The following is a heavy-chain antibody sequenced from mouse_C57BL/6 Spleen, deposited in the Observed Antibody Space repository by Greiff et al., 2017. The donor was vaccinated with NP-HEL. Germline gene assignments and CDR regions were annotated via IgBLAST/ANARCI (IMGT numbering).Heavy chain of an antibody. V-gene: IGHV1-26*01. J-gene: IGHJ2*01. CDR1: GYTFTDYY. CDR3: ARALGY. Sequence: VQLQQSGPELVKPGASVKISCKASGYTFTDYYMNWVKQSPGKSLEWIGDINPNNGGTSYNQKFKGKATLTVDKSSSTAYMELRSLTSEDSAVYYCARALGYWGQDTTLTVSS. CDR2: INPNNGGT.